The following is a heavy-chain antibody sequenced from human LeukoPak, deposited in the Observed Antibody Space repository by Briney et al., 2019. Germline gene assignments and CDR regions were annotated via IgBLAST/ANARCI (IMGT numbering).Heavy chain of an antibody. D-gene: IGHD5-12*01. Sequence: GASVKVSCKASGYIFIDYYMHWVRQAPGQGLEWMGWINPNSGGTHYAQKFQGRVTMTRDTSIITACMELSRLRYDDTAVYFCARAIVATFATDYWGQGTLVTVSS. J-gene: IGHJ4*02. CDR3: ARAIVATFATDY. V-gene: IGHV1-2*02. CDR2: INPNSGGT. CDR1: GYIFIDYY.